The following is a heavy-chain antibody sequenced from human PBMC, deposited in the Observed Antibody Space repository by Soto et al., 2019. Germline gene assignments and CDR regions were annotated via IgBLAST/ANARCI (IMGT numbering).Heavy chain of an antibody. D-gene: IGHD2-2*01. Sequence: GGSLRLSCAASGFTFNTHSMHWVRQAPGKGLEWVSYISSRGTFIYYADSMKDRFTISRDNAKNSLYLQMNSLRVGDTAVYYCARDPAGSTRPYYYAMDVWGRGTTVTVSS. CDR3: ARDPAGSTRPYYYAMDV. V-gene: IGHV3-21*01. CDR1: GFTFNTHS. J-gene: IGHJ6*02. CDR2: ISSRGTFI.